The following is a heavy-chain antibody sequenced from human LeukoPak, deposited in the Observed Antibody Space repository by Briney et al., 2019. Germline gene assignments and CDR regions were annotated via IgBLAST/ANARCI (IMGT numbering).Heavy chain of an antibody. V-gene: IGHV1-18*01. Sequence: ASVKVSCKASGYTFTSYGISWVRQAPGQGLEWMGWISAYNGNTNYAHKLQGRVTMTTDTSTSTAYMELRSLRSDDTAVYYCATLYGSGSYYNIGDYWGQGTLVTVSS. D-gene: IGHD3-10*01. CDR3: ATLYGSGSYYNIGDY. CDR2: ISAYNGNT. J-gene: IGHJ4*02. CDR1: GYTFTSYG.